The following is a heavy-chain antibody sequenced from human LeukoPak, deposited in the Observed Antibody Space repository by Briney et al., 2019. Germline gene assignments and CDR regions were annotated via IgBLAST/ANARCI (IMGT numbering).Heavy chain of an antibody. V-gene: IGHV3-7*03. D-gene: IGHD6-19*01. CDR3: ARHTSGQPVYN. CDR2: IRKDGSEK. J-gene: IGHJ4*02. Sequence: GGSLRLSFAASGFPFSSYSMHWVRQAPGNALEWVAYIRKDGSEKYYVDSVKGRFTISRDNAKNSLYLQMNSLRAEDTAVYYCARHTSGQPVYNWGQGTLVTVSS. CDR1: GFPFSSYS.